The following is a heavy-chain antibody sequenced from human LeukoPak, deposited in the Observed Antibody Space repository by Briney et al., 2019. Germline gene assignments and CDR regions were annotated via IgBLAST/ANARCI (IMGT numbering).Heavy chain of an antibody. V-gene: IGHV3-30*18. CDR2: ISYDGSNK. D-gene: IGHD1-26*01. CDR3: AKIVGATPY. Sequence: GGSLRLSCAASGFTFSSYGMHWVRQAPGKGLEWVAVISYDGSNKYYADSVKGRFTISRDNSMNTLYLQMNSLRAEDTAVYYCAKIVGATPYWGQGTLVTVSS. J-gene: IGHJ4*02. CDR1: GFTFSSYG.